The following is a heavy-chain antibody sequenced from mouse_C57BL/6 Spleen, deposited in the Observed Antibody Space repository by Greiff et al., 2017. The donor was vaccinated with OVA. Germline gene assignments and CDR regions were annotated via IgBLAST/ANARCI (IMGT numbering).Heavy chain of an antibody. V-gene: IGHV1-52*01. J-gene: IGHJ3*01. Sequence: VQLQQPGAELVRPGSSVKLSCKASGYTFTSYWMHWVKQRPIQGLEWIGNIDPSDSETHYNQKFKDKATLTVAKSSSTAYMQLSSLTSEDSAVYYCARGDSNWFACWGQGALVTVSA. D-gene: IGHD2-5*01. CDR2: IDPSDSET. CDR3: ARGDSNWFAC. CDR1: GYTFTSYW.